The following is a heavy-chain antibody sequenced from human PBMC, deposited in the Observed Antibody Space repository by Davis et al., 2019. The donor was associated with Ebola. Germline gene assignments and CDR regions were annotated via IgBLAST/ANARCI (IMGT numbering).Heavy chain of an antibody. D-gene: IGHD3-10*01. V-gene: IGHV1-24*01. CDR1: GYTLTELS. Sequence: ASVKVSCKVSGYTLTELSRHWVRQAPGKGLEWMGGFDPEDGETIYAQKFQGRVTMTEDTSTDTAYMELSSLRSEDTAVYYCGRLLYYGSGSLLWFDPWGQGALVTVSS. CDR3: GRLLYYGSGSLLWFDP. CDR2: FDPEDGET. J-gene: IGHJ5*02.